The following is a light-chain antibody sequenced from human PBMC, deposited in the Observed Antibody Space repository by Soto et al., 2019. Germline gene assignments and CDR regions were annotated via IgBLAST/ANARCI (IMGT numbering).Light chain of an antibody. J-gene: IGKJ1*01. CDR2: KAS. Sequence: DIHMTQCRSSLSASVGDGFTITCRASQGISNYLAWYQQKPGKAPKLLIYKASTLKSGVPSRFSGSGSGTEFTLTISSLQPDDFATYYCQHYNSYSEAFGQGTKV. CDR3: QHYNSYSEA. CDR1: QGISNY. V-gene: IGKV1-5*03.